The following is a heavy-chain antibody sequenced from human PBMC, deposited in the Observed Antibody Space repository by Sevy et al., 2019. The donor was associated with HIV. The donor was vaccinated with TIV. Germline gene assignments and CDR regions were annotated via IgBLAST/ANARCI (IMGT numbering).Heavy chain of an antibody. J-gene: IGHJ4*01. CDR1: GFTFTSYS. Sequence: GGSLRLSCAASGFTFTSYSMNWVRQAPGKGLEWVSVISGSGGSTNYADSVKGRFNIFTDISKNTLYLQMDRLRAEDTAVYYCAKDLWAIFALDYWGHGTLVTVSS. CDR3: AKDLWAIFALDY. D-gene: IGHD3-3*01. CDR2: ISGSGGST. V-gene: IGHV3-23*01.